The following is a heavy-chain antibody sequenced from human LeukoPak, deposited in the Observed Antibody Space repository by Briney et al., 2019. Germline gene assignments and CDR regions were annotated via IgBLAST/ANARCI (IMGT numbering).Heavy chain of an antibody. Sequence: PSATLSLTRAVYGGSFSGYYWSWISQHPGKGLEWNGEINHSGRTNYNPSLKSRVTISVDTSKNQFSLKLSSVTAADTAVYYCARGLTGSIVVVPAAIAGNWFDPWGQGTLVTVSS. CDR1: GGSFSGYY. V-gene: IGHV4-34*01. CDR2: INHSGRT. J-gene: IGHJ5*02. D-gene: IGHD2-2*01. CDR3: ARGLTGSIVVVPAAIAGNWFDP.